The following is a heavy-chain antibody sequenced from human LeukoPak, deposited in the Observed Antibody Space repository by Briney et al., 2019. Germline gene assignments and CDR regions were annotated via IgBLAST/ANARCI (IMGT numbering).Heavy chain of an antibody. J-gene: IGHJ4*02. CDR2: IDTSSSTI. V-gene: IGHV3-48*04. D-gene: IGHD2-15*01. CDR3: ASGAPRYCSGGSCYYHY. CDR1: GFTFSSYS. Sequence: GGSLRLSCVASGFTFSSYSMSWVRQAPGKGLEGVSYIDTSSSTIYYADSVKGRFTISRDNAKNSLYLQMNSLRAEDTAVYYCASGAPRYCSGGSCYYHYWGQGTLVTVSS.